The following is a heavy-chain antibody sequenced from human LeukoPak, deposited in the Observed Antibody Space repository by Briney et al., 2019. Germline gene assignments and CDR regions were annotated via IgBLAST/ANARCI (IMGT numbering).Heavy chain of an antibody. V-gene: IGHV3-66*01. D-gene: IGHD5-18*01. CDR3: ARDGEYSYGYGFDY. J-gene: IGHJ4*02. CDR1: GFSVNNLY. CDR2: IYSGDRT. Sequence: GVSLRLSCAASGFSVNNLYMIWVRQSPGKGLEWVSVIYSGDRTYYADSVKGRFTISRDTSKNTVYLQMNSLRPEETAVYYCARDGEYSYGYGFDYWGQGTLVTVSS.